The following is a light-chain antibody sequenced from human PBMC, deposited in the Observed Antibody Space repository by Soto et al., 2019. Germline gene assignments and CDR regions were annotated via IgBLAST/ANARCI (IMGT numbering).Light chain of an antibody. CDR1: SGSVSTSYY. CDR2: STN. Sequence: QTVVTQEPSFSVSPGGTVTLTCGLSSGSVSTSYYPSWYQQTPGQAPRTLIYSTNTRSSGVPDRSSGSILGNKAALTITGAQADDESDYYCVLYMGSGTGVFGGGTQLTVL. CDR3: VLYMGSGTGV. V-gene: IGLV8-61*01. J-gene: IGLJ2*01.